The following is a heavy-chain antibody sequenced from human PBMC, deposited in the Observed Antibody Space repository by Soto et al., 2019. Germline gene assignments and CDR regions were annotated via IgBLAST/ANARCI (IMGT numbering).Heavy chain of an antibody. D-gene: IGHD3-16*01. V-gene: IGHV4-59*01. CDR2: IYYSGST. CDR1: GGSISSYY. Sequence: PSETLSLTCTVSGGSISSYYWSWIRQPPGKGLEWIGYIYYSGSTNYNPALKSRVTISVDTSKNQFSLKLSSVTGADTAVYYCARAFWGGFDYWGQGTLVTVSS. CDR3: ARAFWGGFDY. J-gene: IGHJ4*02.